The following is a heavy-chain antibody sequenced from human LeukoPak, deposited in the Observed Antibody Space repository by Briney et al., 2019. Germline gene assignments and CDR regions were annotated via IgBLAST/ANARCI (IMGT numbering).Heavy chain of an antibody. J-gene: IGHJ3*02. CDR1: GFTFSIYG. D-gene: IGHD6-19*01. V-gene: IGHV3-33*01. CDR3: ARPYSSGWRDAFDI. CDR2: IWYDGSNT. Sequence: GRSLRLSCAASGFTFSIYGMRWVRQAPGKGLEWMAVIWYDGSNTYYADSVKGRLTISRDNSKNTLYLQMNSLRTEDTAVYYCARPYSSGWRDAFDIWGQGTMVTVSS.